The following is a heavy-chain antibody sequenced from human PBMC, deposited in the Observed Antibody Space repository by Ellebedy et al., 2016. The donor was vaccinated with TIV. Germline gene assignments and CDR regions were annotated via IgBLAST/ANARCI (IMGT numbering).Heavy chain of an antibody. CDR3: ARDVFFGLFD. D-gene: IGHD3/OR15-3a*01. V-gene: IGHV3-7*01. J-gene: IGHJ4*02. Sequence: GESLKISCAASEFTFTKYWMSWVRQAPGKGLEWVANIKQDGSDKNYVDSVKGRFTISRDNAKNSLHLQMNSLRDEDTAVYYCARDVFFGLFDWGQGTLVTVSS. CDR2: IKQDGSDK. CDR1: EFTFTKYW.